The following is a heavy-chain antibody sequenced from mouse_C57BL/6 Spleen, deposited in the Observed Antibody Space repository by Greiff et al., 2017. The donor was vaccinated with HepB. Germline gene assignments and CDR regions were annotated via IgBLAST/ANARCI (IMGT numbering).Heavy chain of an antibody. D-gene: IGHD2-4*01. V-gene: IGHV3-6*01. Sequence: VQLKESGPGLVKPSQSLSLTCSVTGYSITSGYYWNWIRQFPGNKLEWMGYISYDGSNNYNPSLKNRISITRDTSKNQFFLKLNSVTTEDTATYYCARGIYYDYGGFDYWGQGTTLTVSS. CDR3: ARGIYYDYGGFDY. CDR2: ISYDGSN. J-gene: IGHJ2*01. CDR1: GYSITSGYY.